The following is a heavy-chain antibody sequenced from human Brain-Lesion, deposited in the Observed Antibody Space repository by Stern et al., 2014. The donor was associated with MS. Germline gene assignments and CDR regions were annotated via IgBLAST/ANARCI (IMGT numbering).Heavy chain of an antibody. CDR1: GGSVSSTSYA. CDR3: AGEEDIRYCSGGSCTGNWFDP. J-gene: IGHJ5*02. V-gene: IGHV4-39*01. D-gene: IGHD2-15*01. CDR2: IYYSGNT. Sequence: QLVESGPGLVKPSETLSLTCTVAGGSVSSTSYAWAWIRQPPGKGLEWIGTIYYSGNTYYSPSLKSLLTISLDTSKNQFSLQLRSVTAADTAVYYCAGEEDIRYCSGGSCTGNWFDPWGQGTLVTVSS.